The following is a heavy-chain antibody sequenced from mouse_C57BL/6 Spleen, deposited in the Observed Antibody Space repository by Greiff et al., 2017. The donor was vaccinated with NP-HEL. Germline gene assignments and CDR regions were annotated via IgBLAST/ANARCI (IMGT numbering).Heavy chain of an antibody. J-gene: IGHJ2*01. D-gene: IGHD2-4*01. CDR2: IDPETGGT. Sequence: QVQLQQSGAELVRPGASVTLSCKASGYTFTDYEMHWVKQTPVHGLEWIGAIDPETGGTAYNQKFKGKAILTADKSSSTAYMELRSLTSEDSAVYYCTRLPSIYDYDGEVDYWGQGTTLTVSS. CDR1: GYTFTDYE. CDR3: TRLPSIYDYDGEVDY. V-gene: IGHV1-15*01.